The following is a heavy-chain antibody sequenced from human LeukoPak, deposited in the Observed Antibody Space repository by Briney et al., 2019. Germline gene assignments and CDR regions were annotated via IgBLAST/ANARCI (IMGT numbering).Heavy chain of an antibody. J-gene: IGHJ4*02. D-gene: IGHD2-8*01. CDR1: GFTFSSYG. CDR3: SSPYNAIEPLGTVY. CDR2: ISSDGSTK. Sequence: AGGSLRLSCAASGFTFSSYGMHWVRQAPGKGLEWVAAISSDGSTKYHAGSVEGRFIISRDNSKNTLYLQMNSLRPEDTAVYYCSSPYNAIEPLGTVYWGQGTLVTVSS. V-gene: IGHV3-30*03.